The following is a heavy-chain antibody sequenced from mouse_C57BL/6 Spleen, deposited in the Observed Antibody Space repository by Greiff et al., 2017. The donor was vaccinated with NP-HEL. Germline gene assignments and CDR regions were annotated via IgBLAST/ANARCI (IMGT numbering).Heavy chain of an antibody. CDR1: GYTFTSYW. CDR2: IDPSDSYT. CDR3: ASGYGYDKD. J-gene: IGHJ3*01. Sequence: QVQLQQPGAELVKPGASVKLSCKASGYTFTSYWMQWVKQRPGQGLEWIGEIDPSDSYTNYNQKFKGKATLTVDTSSSTAYMQLSSLTSEDSAVYYCASGYGYDKDWGQGTLVTVSA. D-gene: IGHD2-2*01. V-gene: IGHV1-50*01.